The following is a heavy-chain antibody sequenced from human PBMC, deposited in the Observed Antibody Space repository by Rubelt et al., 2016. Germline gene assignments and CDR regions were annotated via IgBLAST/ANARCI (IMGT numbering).Heavy chain of an antibody. Sequence: EVRLVESGGGLVKPGGSLRLSCEASGFTFSSYSMNWVRQAPGKGLEWVSGVSGRTGTTYYADSVKGRFTISRDNSKNTVYLQMNSLRVEDTAIYYWAKGRNGSVWYLWFDPWGQGTLVTVSA. J-gene: IGHJ5*02. V-gene: IGHV3-23*04. CDR2: VSGRTGTT. CDR1: GFTFSSYS. CDR3: AKGRNGSVWYLWFDP. D-gene: IGHD3-16*01.